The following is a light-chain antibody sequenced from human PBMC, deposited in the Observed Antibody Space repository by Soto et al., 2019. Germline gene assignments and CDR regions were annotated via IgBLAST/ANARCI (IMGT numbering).Light chain of an antibody. J-gene: IGKJ4*01. CDR3: QQYTDWPWGT. CDR2: GAS. Sequence: PGETATVSCRASQSVHSNLAWFQQHPGQAPRLLIYGASSRATGIPVRFSGSGSGTEFTLTISSLQPEDFAVYYCQQYTDWPWGTFGGGTKVGIK. CDR1: QSVHSN. V-gene: IGKV3-15*01.